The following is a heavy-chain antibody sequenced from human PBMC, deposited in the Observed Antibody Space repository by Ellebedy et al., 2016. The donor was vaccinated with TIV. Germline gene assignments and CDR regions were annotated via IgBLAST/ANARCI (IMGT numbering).Heavy chain of an antibody. Sequence: SETLSLTXSVSGDSISNPYWSWIRQPPGKGLEWIGYIRYSGSTNYNPSLKSRVTISVDTSKNQFSLKLSSVTAADTAVYYCARATNPTIYYYYYMDVWGKGTTVTVSS. D-gene: IGHD5-12*01. CDR1: GDSISNPY. CDR2: IRYSGST. V-gene: IGHV4-59*11. CDR3: ARATNPTIYYYYYMDV. J-gene: IGHJ6*03.